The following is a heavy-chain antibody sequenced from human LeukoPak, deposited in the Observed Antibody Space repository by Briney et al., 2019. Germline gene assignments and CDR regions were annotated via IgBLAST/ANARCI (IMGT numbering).Heavy chain of an antibody. CDR3: ARESKHHYYDSSGYYVP. CDR1: GGTFSSYA. Sequence: ASVKVSRKASGGTFSSYAINWVRQAPGQGLEWMGRIIPIFGTPNYAQKFQGRVTITTDESTSTAYMELSSLRSEDTAVYYCARESKHHYYDSSGYYVPWGQGTLVTVSS. CDR2: IIPIFGTP. J-gene: IGHJ5*02. V-gene: IGHV1-69*05. D-gene: IGHD3-22*01.